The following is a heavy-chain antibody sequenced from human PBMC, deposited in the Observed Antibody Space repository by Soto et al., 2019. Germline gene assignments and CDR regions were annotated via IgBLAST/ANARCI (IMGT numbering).Heavy chain of an antibody. V-gene: IGHV3-21*01. CDR3: AFLPFYYFLTGYYTRLVGYVMDV. Sequence: GGFLRLSYAASGFTFSSYSMNWVRQAPGKGLEWVSSISSSSSYIYYADSVKGRFTISRDNAKNSLYLQMNSLRAEDTAVYYCAFLPFYYFLTGYYTRLVGYVMDVWGQGTTVTVSS. CDR1: GFTFSSYS. J-gene: IGHJ6*02. D-gene: IGHD3-9*01. CDR2: ISSSSSYI.